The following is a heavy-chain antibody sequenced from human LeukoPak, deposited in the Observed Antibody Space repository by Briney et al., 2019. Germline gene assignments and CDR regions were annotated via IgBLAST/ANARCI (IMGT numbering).Heavy chain of an antibody. D-gene: IGHD6-13*01. CDR3: AREESIAAAYNWFDP. Sequence: NAGNGNTKYSQKFQGRVTITRDTSASTAYMELSSLRSEDTAVYYCAREESIAAAYNWFDPWGQGTLVTVSS. V-gene: IGHV1-3*01. J-gene: IGHJ5*02. CDR2: NAGNGNT.